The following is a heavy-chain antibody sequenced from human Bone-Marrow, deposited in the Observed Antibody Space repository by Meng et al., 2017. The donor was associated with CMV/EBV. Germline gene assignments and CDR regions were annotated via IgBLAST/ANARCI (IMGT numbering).Heavy chain of an antibody. D-gene: IGHD3-3*01. CDR3: ARGVGYDFWSGQDY. CDR2: ISYDGSNK. Sequence: GESLKISCAGSGFTFSSYAMHWVRQAPGKGLEWVAVISYDGSNKYYADSVKGRFTLSRDNSKNTLYLQMNSLRVEDTAVYYCARGVGYDFWSGQDYWGQGSQVTVSS. CDR1: GFTFSSYA. J-gene: IGHJ4*02. V-gene: IGHV3-30*04.